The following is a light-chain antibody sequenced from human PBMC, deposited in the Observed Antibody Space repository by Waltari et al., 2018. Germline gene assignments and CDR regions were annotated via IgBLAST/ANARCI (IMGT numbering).Light chain of an antibody. CDR2: AAS. CDR1: QGISNY. Sequence: DIQLTQSPSFLSASVGDRVTITCRASQGISNYLAWYQQRPGKAPTLLIYAASTLQSGVPSRFSGSGSGTEFTLTITSLQPEDFATYYCKQLNSYRYTFGQGTKLEIK. CDR3: KQLNSYRYT. J-gene: IGKJ2*01. V-gene: IGKV1-9*01.